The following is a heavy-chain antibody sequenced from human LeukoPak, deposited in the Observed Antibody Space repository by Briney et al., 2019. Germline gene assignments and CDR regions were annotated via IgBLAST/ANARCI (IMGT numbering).Heavy chain of an antibody. Sequence: PGRSLRLSCAASGFTFSSYWMSWVRQAPGKGLEWVANINQDGSEKHYVDSVKGRFTISRDSAKNSLYLQMNSLRAEDTAVYYCARDAGSGPVFGYWGQGALVTVSS. J-gene: IGHJ4*02. CDR2: INQDGSEK. CDR1: GFTFSSYW. V-gene: IGHV3-7*01. CDR3: ARDAGSGPVFGY. D-gene: IGHD6-19*01.